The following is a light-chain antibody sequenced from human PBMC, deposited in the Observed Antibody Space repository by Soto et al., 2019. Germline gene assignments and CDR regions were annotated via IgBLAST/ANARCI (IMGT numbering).Light chain of an antibody. Sequence: IVLTQSPATLSLSPGERATLSCRAGQSISTYLAWYQQKSGQAPRLLIYDASNRATGTPARFSGSGSGTDFTLTISSLEPEDFAVYYCQQYNNWPAITFGQGTRLEIK. V-gene: IGKV3-11*01. CDR2: DAS. J-gene: IGKJ5*01. CDR3: QQYNNWPAIT. CDR1: QSISTY.